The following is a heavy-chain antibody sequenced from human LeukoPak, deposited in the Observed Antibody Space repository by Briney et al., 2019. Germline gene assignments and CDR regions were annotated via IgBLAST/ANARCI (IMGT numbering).Heavy chain of an antibody. CDR1: GFTFSNYA. CDR3: AKKLAGTAGYYFDY. J-gene: IGHJ4*02. Sequence: GGSLRLSCAASGFTFSNYAMSWVRQAPGKGLEWVSAIHGTDGRTYYADSVKGRFTISRDNSKNTLYLQMNSLRAEDTAVYYCAKKLAGTAGYYFDYWGQGTLVTVSS. V-gene: IGHV3-23*01. D-gene: IGHD2-15*01. CDR2: IHGTDGRT.